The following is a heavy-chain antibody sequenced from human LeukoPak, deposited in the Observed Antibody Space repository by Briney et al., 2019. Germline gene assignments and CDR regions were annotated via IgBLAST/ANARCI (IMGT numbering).Heavy chain of an antibody. Sequence: SETLSLTCTVSGGSINSGSYFWSWIRQPAGKGLEWIGRIYTSGSTKYNPSFKSRVTISIDTSKNQFSLKLSSVTAADTAVYYCARSRGYSYGTTFLDYWGQGTLVTVSS. D-gene: IGHD5-18*01. CDR2: IYTSGST. V-gene: IGHV4-61*02. CDR1: GGSINSGSYF. J-gene: IGHJ4*02. CDR3: ARSRGYSYGTTFLDY.